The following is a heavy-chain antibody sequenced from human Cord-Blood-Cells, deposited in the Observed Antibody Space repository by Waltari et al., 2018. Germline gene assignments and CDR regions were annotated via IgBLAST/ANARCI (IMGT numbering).Heavy chain of an antibody. Sequence: QVQLQESGPGLVKPSETLSLTCTVSGGSISSYYWSWIRQPPGKGLEWIGYISYSGSTNYNPSLKSLGTITVDTSKNQFSLKLSSVTAADTAVYYCARDTVGATDWGQGTLVTVSS. CDR1: GGSISSYY. D-gene: IGHD1-26*01. CDR3: ARDTVGATD. J-gene: IGHJ4*02. CDR2: ISYSGST. V-gene: IGHV4-59*01.